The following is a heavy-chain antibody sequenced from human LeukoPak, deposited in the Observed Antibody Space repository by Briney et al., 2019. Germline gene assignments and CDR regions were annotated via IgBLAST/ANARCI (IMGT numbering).Heavy chain of an antibody. Sequence: ASVKVSYKASGYTFTSYDIHWVRQATGQGLEWMGWMNPNSGNTGYAQKFQGRVTMTRNTSLSTAYMELSSLRSEDTAVYYCARATKNPNYYGSGLGYRPLGYWGQGTLVTVSS. V-gene: IGHV1-8*01. J-gene: IGHJ4*02. D-gene: IGHD3-10*01. CDR1: GYTFTSYD. CDR2: MNPNSGNT. CDR3: ARATKNPNYYGSGLGYRPLGY.